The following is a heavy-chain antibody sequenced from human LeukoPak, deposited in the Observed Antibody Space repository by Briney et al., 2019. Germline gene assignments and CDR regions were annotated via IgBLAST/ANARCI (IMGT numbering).Heavy chain of an antibody. CDR1: GFTFSTYW. Sequence: GGSLRLSCAASGFTFSTYWMHWVRQVPGKGLVWISRINSDGSSTSYADSVKGRFTISRDNSKNTLYLQMNSLRAEDTAVYYCARTRASYDDYWGQGTLVTVSS. V-gene: IGHV3-74*01. CDR3: ARTRASYDDY. J-gene: IGHJ4*02. D-gene: IGHD5-12*01. CDR2: INSDGSST.